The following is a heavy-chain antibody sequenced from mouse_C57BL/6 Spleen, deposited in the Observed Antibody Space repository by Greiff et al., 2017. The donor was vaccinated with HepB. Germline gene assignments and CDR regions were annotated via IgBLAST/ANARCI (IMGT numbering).Heavy chain of an antibody. D-gene: IGHD1-1*01. CDR2: ILPGSGST. V-gene: IGHV1-9*01. Sequence: QVQLQQSGAELMKPGASVKLSCKATGYTFTGYWIEWVKQRPGHGLEWIGEILPGSGSTNYNEKFKGKATFTADTSSNTAYMHLSSLTTEDSAIYYCARGYYGSSSAWFAYWGQGTLITVSA. CDR3: ARGYYGSSSAWFAY. J-gene: IGHJ3*01. CDR1: GYTFTGYW.